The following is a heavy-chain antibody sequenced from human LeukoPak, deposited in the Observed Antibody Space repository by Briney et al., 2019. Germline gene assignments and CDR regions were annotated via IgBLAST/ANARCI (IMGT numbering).Heavy chain of an antibody. CDR3: ATWPRVGSYSDVYGFDY. CDR2: FDPEDGET. Sequence: ASVKVSCKVSGDTLTKLSMHWVRQARGKGLEWMGGFDPEDGETIYAQKFQGRVTMTEDTSTDTAYMELSSLRSEDTAVYYCATWPRVGSYSDVYGFDYWGQGTLVTVSS. CDR1: GDTLTKLS. V-gene: IGHV1-24*01. J-gene: IGHJ4*02. D-gene: IGHD1-26*01.